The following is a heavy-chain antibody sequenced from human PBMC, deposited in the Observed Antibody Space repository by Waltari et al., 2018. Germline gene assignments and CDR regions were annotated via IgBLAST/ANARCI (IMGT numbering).Heavy chain of an antibody. CDR1: GYTFTSYD. CDR2: MNPNSGNT. Sequence: QVQLVQSGAEVKKPGASVKVSCKASGYTFTSYDHNWVRQAPGQGLEWMGWMNPNSGNTGYAQKFQGRVTITRNTSISTAYMELSSLRSEDTAVYYCAKGGGYSGSYKNWFDPWGQGTLVTVSS. CDR3: AKGGGYSGSYKNWFDP. V-gene: IGHV1-8*03. J-gene: IGHJ5*02. D-gene: IGHD1-26*01.